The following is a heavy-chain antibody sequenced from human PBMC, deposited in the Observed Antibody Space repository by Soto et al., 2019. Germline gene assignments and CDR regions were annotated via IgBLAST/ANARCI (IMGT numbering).Heavy chain of an antibody. J-gene: IGHJ6*02. V-gene: IGHV1-2*04. CDR3: ARWKGVYYYGSGSIGYYGMDV. CDR2: INPNSGGT. CDR1: GYTFTGYY. D-gene: IGHD3-10*01. Sequence: ASVKVSCKASGYTFTGYYMHWVRQAPGQGLEWMGWINPNSGGTNYAQKFQGWVTMTRDTSISTAYMELSRLRSDDTAVYYCARWKGVYYYGSGSIGYYGMDVWGQGTTVTVSS.